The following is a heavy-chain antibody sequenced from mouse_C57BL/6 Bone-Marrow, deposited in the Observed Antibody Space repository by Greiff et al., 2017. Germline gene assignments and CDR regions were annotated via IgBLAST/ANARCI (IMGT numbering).Heavy chain of an antibody. CDR2: IYPRSGNT. CDR3: AREGITRRYFDV. J-gene: IGHJ1*03. CDR1: GYTFTSYG. V-gene: IGHV1-81*01. Sequence: SGAELARPGASVKLSCKASGYTFTSYGISWVKQRTGQGLEWIGEIYPRSGNTYYNEKFKGKATLTADKSSSTAYMELRSLTSEDSAVYFCAREGITRRYFDVWGTGTTVTVSS. D-gene: IGHD1-1*01.